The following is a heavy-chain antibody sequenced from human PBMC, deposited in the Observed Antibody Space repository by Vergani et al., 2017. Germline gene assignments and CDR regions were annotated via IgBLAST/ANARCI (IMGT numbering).Heavy chain of an antibody. J-gene: IGHJ3*02. CDR1: GGSISSYY. D-gene: IGHD6-19*01. CDR2: IYYSGST. V-gene: IGHV4-59*01. CDR3: AKRTKYSSGWYGAFDI. Sequence: QVQLQESGPGLVRPSETLSLTCTVSGGSISSYYWSWIRQPPGKGLEWIGYIYYSGSTNYNPSLKSRVTISVDTSKNQFSLKLSSVTAADTAVYYCAKRTKYSSGWYGAFDIWGQGTMVTVSS.